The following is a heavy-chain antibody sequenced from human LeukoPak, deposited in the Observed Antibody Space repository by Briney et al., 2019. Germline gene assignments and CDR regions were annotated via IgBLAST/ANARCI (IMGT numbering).Heavy chain of an antibody. CDR3: ARGGAASGFDI. CDR2: ISGRGDST. Sequence: GGSLRLSCAASGFTLSNYAMSWVRQAPGKGLAWVSSISGRGDSTYYADSVKGRFTISRDNSKNTLYLQMNSLRAEDTALYYCARGGAASGFDIWGQGTMVTVSS. J-gene: IGHJ3*02. D-gene: IGHD2-15*01. CDR1: GFTLSNYA. V-gene: IGHV3-23*01.